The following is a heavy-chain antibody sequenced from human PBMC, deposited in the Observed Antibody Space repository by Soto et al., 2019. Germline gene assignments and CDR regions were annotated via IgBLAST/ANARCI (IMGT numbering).Heavy chain of an antibody. CDR1: GGTFSSYA. D-gene: IGHD3-3*01. V-gene: IGHV1-69*01. Sequence: QVQLVQSGAEVQKPGSSVKVSCKASGGTFSSYAISWVRQAPGQGLEWMGGIIPIFGTANYAQKFQGRVTITADESTSTAYMELSSLRSEDTAVYYCARDSWDFWSGYRDYYYYGMDVWGQGTTVTVSS. J-gene: IGHJ6*02. CDR2: IIPIFGTA. CDR3: ARDSWDFWSGYRDYYYYGMDV.